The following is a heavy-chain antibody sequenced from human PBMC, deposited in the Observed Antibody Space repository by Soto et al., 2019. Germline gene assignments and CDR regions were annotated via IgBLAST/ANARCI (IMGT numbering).Heavy chain of an antibody. V-gene: IGHV3-21*01. J-gene: IGHJ6*03. CDR2: ISSSSSYI. CDR3: ARGERGEYYYYYYMDV. Sequence: EVQLVESGGGLVKPGGSLRLSCAASGFTFSSYSMNWVRQAPGKGLEWVSSISSSSSYIYYADSVKGRFTISRDNAKNSLYLQMNSLRAEDTAVYYCARGERGEYYYYYYMDVWGKGTTVTVSS. D-gene: IGHD1-1*01. CDR1: GFTFSSYS.